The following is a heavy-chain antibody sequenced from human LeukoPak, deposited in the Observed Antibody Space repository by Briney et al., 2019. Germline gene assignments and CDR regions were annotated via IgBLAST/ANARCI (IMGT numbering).Heavy chain of an antibody. Sequence: AGGSLRLSCAASGFTVSSNYMSWVRQAPGKGLEWVSVIYSGGSTYYADSVKGRFTISRDIAKNSLYLQMNSLRAEDTAVYYCARDHYGDYAFDYWGQGTLVTVSS. CDR2: IYSGGST. J-gene: IGHJ4*02. V-gene: IGHV3-53*01. D-gene: IGHD4-17*01. CDR3: ARDHYGDYAFDY. CDR1: GFTVSSNY.